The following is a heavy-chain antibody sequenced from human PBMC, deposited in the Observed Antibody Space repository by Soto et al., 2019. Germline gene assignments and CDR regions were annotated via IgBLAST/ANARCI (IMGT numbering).Heavy chain of an antibody. Sequence: ASVKVSCKASGYTFTSYGISWVRQAPGQGLEWMGWISAYNGNTNYAQKLQGRVTMTTDTSTSTAYMELRSLRSDDTAVYYCARDAPHYGSGSYYGMDVWGQGTTVTVS. V-gene: IGHV1-18*04. CDR2: ISAYNGNT. D-gene: IGHD3-10*01. CDR1: GYTFTSYG. CDR3: ARDAPHYGSGSYYGMDV. J-gene: IGHJ6*02.